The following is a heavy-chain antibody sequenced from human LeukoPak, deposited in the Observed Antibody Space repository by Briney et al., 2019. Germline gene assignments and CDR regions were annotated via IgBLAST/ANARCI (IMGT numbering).Heavy chain of an antibody. D-gene: IGHD6-19*01. CDR2: IYYSGST. CDR1: GGSVSSGSYY. V-gene: IGHV4-39*07. CDR3: AKGWNSGWYGGGADN. J-gene: IGHJ4*02. Sequence: SETLSLTCTVSGGSVSSGSYYWGWIRQPPGKGLEWIGSIYYSGSTYYNPSLKSRVTISVDTSQNQFSLKLTSVTAADTAVYYCAKGWNSGWYGGGADNWGQGALVTVSS.